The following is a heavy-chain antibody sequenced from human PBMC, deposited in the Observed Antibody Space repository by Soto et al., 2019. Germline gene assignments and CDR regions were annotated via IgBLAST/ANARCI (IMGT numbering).Heavy chain of an antibody. CDR1: GGSFSGYY. Sequence: SETLSLTCAVYGGSFSGYYLSWIRQPPGKGLEWIGEINHSGSTNYNPSLKSRVTISVDTSKNQFSLKLSSVTAADTAVYYCARGTEYQKDKWFDPWGQGTLVTVSS. V-gene: IGHV4-34*01. D-gene: IGHD2-2*01. J-gene: IGHJ5*02. CDR2: INHSGST. CDR3: ARGTEYQKDKWFDP.